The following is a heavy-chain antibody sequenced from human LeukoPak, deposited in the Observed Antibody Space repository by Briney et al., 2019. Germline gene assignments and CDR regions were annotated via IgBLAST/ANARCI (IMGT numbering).Heavy chain of an antibody. J-gene: IGHJ3*02. Sequence: GRSLGLSCAASGFTFSSYAMHWVRQAPGKGLEWVSAISGSGGSIYYADSVKGRFTISRDNSKNTLYLQMNSLRAEDTAVYYCAKGGRAEVVATILADAFDIWGQGTMVTVSS. CDR2: ISGSGGSI. D-gene: IGHD5-12*01. CDR3: AKGGRAEVVATILADAFDI. CDR1: GFTFSSYA. V-gene: IGHV3-23*01.